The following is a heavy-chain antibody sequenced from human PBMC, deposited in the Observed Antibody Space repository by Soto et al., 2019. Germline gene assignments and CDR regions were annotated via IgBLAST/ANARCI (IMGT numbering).Heavy chain of an antibody. CDR2: ISGSSSYI. CDR3: ARRMESDAFDI. D-gene: IGHD1-1*01. Sequence: GGSLRLSCAASGFTFSSYSMNWVRQAPGKGLEWVSSISGSSSYIYYADSVKGRFTISRDNAKNSLYLQMNSLRAEDTAVYYCARRMESDAFDIWGQGTMVTVSS. V-gene: IGHV3-21*01. J-gene: IGHJ3*02. CDR1: GFTFSSYS.